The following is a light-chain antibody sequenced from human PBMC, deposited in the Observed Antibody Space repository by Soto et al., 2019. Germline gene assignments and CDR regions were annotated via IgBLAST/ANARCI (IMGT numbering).Light chain of an antibody. CDR3: SSYTSSSTLYV. V-gene: IGLV2-14*01. CDR2: DVS. CDR1: SSDVGGYNY. Sequence: QSVLTQPASVSGPPGRSITISCTGTSSDVGGYNYVSWYQQHPGKAPKLMIYDVSNRPSGVSNRFSGSKSGNTASLTISGLQAEDEADYYCSSYTSSSTLYVFGTGTKVTVL. J-gene: IGLJ1*01.